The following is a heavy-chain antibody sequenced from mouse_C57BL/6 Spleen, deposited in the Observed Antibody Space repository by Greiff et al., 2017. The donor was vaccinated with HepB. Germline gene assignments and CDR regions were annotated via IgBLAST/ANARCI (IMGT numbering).Heavy chain of an antibody. CDR3: ASHYDYDWDSNYYAMDY. Sequence: QVQLQQPGAELVKPGASVKMSCKASGYTFTSYWITWVKQRPGQGLEWIGDIYPGSGSTNYNEKFKRKATLTVDTSSSTAYMQLSSLTSEDAAVYYCASHYDYDWDSNYYAMDYWGQGTSVTVSS. V-gene: IGHV1-55*01. CDR1: GYTFTSYW. CDR2: IYPGSGST. J-gene: IGHJ4*01. D-gene: IGHD2-4*01.